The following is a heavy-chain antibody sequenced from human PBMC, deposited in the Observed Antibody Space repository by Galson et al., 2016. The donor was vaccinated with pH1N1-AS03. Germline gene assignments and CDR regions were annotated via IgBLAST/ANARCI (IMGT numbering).Heavy chain of an antibody. J-gene: IGHJ5*01. Sequence: SLRLSCAASGFIFSSYGMHWVRQAPGKGLEWVAVISYDESPRYYAHSVKGRFTVSSDNSKNTLYMQRNSLRTEETAVYYCAKDAMSGEIVVRYNWFDSWGPGTLVTVSS. D-gene: IGHD2-2*01. V-gene: IGHV3-30*18. CDR3: AKDAMSGEIVVRYNWFDS. CDR1: GFIFSSYG. CDR2: ISYDESPR.